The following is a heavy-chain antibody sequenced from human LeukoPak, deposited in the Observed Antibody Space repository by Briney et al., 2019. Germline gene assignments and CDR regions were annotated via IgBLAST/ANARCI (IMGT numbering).Heavy chain of an antibody. V-gene: IGHV4-61*02. J-gene: IGHJ4*02. D-gene: IGHD6-13*01. CDR2: IYTSGST. CDR1: GGSISSGSYY. CDR3: ARDSGIAAAGFDY. Sequence: SQTLSLTCTVSGGSISSGSYYWSWIRQPVGKGLEWIGRIYTSGSTNYNPSLKSRVTISVDTSKNQFSLKLSSVTAADTAVYYCARDSGIAAAGFDYWGQGTLVTVSS.